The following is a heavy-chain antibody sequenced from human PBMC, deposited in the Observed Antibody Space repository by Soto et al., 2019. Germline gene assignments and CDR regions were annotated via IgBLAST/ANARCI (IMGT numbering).Heavy chain of an antibody. CDR3: AKDFSSREGSIVVVPAANYNWFDP. CDR1: GFTFSSYA. J-gene: IGHJ5*02. CDR2: ISGSGGST. V-gene: IGHV3-23*01. Sequence: GGSLRLSCAASGFTFSSYAMSWVRQAPGKGLEWVSAISGSGGSTYYADSVKGRFTISRDNSKNTLYLQMNSLRAEDTAVYYCAKDFSSREGSIVVVPAANYNWFDPWGQGTLVTVSS. D-gene: IGHD2-2*01.